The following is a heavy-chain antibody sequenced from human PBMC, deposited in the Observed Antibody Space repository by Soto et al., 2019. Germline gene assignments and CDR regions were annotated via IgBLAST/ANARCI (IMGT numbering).Heavy chain of an antibody. CDR3: TLVGATPTYYYYGMDV. CDR1: GFTFGDYA. J-gene: IGHJ6*02. Sequence: GGSLRLSCTASGFTFGDYAMSWFRQAPGKGLEWVGFIRSKAYGGTTEYAASVEGRFTISRDDSKSIAYLQMNSLKTEDTAVYYCTLVGATPTYYYYGMDVWGQGTTVTVSS. CDR2: IRSKAYGGTT. V-gene: IGHV3-49*03. D-gene: IGHD1-26*01.